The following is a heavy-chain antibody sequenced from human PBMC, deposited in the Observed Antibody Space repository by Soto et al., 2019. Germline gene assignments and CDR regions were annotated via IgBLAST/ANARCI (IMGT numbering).Heavy chain of an antibody. CDR1: GFTFSTYG. D-gene: IGHD4-17*01. Sequence: QVQLVESGGGEVQPGRSLTISCAASGFTFSTYGMHWVRQTPGKGLEWVAVISYDGTNKFYSDSVKGRFTISRDNFKNTLTLQMHSLRADDTAVYSCAKDLQSYGHYDYYCYGMDVWGLGTRVTVSS. CDR3: AKDLQSYGHYDYYCYGMDV. V-gene: IGHV3-30*18. CDR2: ISYDGTNK. J-gene: IGHJ6*02.